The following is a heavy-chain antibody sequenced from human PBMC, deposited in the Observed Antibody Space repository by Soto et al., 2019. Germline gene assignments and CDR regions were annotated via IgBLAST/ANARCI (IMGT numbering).Heavy chain of an antibody. D-gene: IGHD3-9*01. V-gene: IGHV4-34*01. J-gene: IGHJ6*02. CDR2: INHSGST. Sequence: SETLSLTCAVYGGSFSGYYWSWIRQPPGKGLEWIGEINHSGSTNYNPSLKSRVTISVDTSKNQFSLKLSSVTAADTAVYYCARCYDILTGYYYYYYGMDVWGQGTTVTVSS. CDR3: ARCYDILTGYYYYYYGMDV. CDR1: GGSFSGYY.